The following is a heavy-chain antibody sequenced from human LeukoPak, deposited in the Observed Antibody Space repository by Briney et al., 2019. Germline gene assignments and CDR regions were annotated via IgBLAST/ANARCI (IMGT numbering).Heavy chain of an antibody. CDR3: ATSSARGCSSTSCHSDY. V-gene: IGHV3-23*01. CDR1: GFTFSSYA. J-gene: IGHJ4*02. CDR2: ISGSGSST. D-gene: IGHD2-2*02. Sequence: GGSLRLSCAASGFTFSSYAMSWVRQAPGKGLEWVSAISGSGSSTYYADSVKGRFTISRDNSKNTLYLQMNSVIAEDTAVYYCATSSARGCSSTSCHSDYWGQGKLVTVSS.